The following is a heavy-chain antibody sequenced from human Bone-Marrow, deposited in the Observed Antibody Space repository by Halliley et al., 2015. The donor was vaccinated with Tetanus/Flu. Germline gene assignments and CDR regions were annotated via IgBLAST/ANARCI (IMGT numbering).Heavy chain of an antibody. CDR3: TRGGGWLPED. J-gene: IGHJ4*02. V-gene: IGHV4-59*01. CDR2: IHHSGTT. Sequence: TLSLTCSVSGGSISGYYWSWVRQPPGKGLEWIGNIHHSGTTTYNPSLKSRVAMSLDTSKNHFSLKLSPVTAADSAVYFCTRGGGWLPEDWGQGTLVTVPP. D-gene: IGHD5-12*01. CDR1: GGSISGYY.